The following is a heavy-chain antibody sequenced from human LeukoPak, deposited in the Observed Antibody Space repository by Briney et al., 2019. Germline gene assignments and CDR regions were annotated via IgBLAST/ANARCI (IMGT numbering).Heavy chain of an antibody. CDR3: ARDVGFTKD. D-gene: IGHD1-26*01. V-gene: IGHV4-4*07. CDR2: IYTGGGT. J-gene: IGHJ4*02. CDR1: GGSISGLY. Sequence: SETLSLTCTVSGGSISGLYWSWIRQPAGKGLEWIGRIYTGGGTNYNPSLKSRVSMSVDTSKNQFSLKLNSVTAADTAVYFCARDVGFTKDWGEGTQVTVSS.